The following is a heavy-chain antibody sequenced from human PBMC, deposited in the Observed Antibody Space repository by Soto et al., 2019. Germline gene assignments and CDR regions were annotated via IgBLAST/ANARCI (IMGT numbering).Heavy chain of an antibody. Sequence: SVKVSCKASGGTFSSYSISWVRQAPGQGLEWMGGIIPIFGTANYAQKFQGRVTITADESTSTAYMELSSLRSEDTAVYYCARVPQYDSSGYYYLFDYWGQGTLVTVSS. V-gene: IGHV1-69*13. CDR3: ARVPQYDSSGYYYLFDY. CDR2: IIPIFGTA. D-gene: IGHD3-22*01. J-gene: IGHJ4*02. CDR1: GGTFSSYS.